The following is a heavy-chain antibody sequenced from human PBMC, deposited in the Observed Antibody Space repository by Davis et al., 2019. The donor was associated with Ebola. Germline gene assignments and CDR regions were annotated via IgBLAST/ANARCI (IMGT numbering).Heavy chain of an antibody. J-gene: IGHJ4*02. CDR2: IYSTGST. CDR1: GGSISSHY. V-gene: IGHV4-59*08. D-gene: IGHD3-3*01. CDR3: ARLHDFWSGYLVN. Sequence: SETLSLTCTVSGGSISSHYWSWVRQPPGKGLEWIAFIYSTGSTNYNPSLKSRVTISVDTSKNQFSLKLKSVTAADTAVYYCARLHDFWSGYLVNWGQGTLVTVSS.